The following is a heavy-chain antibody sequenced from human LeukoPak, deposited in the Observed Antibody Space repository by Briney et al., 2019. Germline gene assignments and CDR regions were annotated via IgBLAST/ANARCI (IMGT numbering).Heavy chain of an antibody. V-gene: IGHV3-23*01. CDR2: ISGSGGST. CDR3: AKAIYGSGTYLFDY. J-gene: IGHJ4*02. CDR1: RFTFSSYD. Sequence: GGSLRLSCAASRFTFSSYDMTWVRQAPGKGLEWVSAISGSGGSTYYADSVKGRFTISRDNSKNTLYLQMNSLRAEDTAVYYCAKAIYGSGTYLFDYWGQGTLVTVSS. D-gene: IGHD3-10*01.